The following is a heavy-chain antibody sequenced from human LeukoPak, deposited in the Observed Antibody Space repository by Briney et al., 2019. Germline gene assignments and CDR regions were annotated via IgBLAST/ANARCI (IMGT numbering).Heavy chain of an antibody. CDR3: ARCGYNCYGMDV. J-gene: IGHJ6*02. CDR2: INQSGST. CDR1: GGPFSIYC. D-gene: IGHD5-24*01. V-gene: IGHV4-34*01. Sequence: SETLSLTCGVYGGPFSIYCWNWIRQSPGEGLEWIGEINQSGSTKYNPSLKSRVTISVDTSKNQFSLKLSSVTAADTAVYYCARCGYNCYGMDVWGQGTTVTVSS.